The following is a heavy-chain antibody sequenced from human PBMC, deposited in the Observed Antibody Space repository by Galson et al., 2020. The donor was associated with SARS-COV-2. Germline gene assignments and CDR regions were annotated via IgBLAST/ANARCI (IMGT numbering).Heavy chain of an antibody. D-gene: IGHD3-10*01. J-gene: IGHJ5*02. Sequence: GESLKISCAASGFTFSSYGMHWVRQAPGKGLEWVAVISYDGSNKYYADSVKGRFTISSDHSKNTLYLQMNSLRAEDRAVYYCAKAMLLWFGESIPGHSWFDPWGQGTLVTVSA. V-gene: IGHV3-30*18. CDR1: GFTFSSYG. CDR3: AKAMLLWFGESIPGHSWFDP. CDR2: ISYDGSNK.